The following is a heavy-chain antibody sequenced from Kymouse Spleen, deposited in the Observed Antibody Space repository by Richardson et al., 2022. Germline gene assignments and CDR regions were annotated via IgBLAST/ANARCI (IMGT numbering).Heavy chain of an antibody. Sequence: QVQLQQWGAGLLKPSETLSLTCAVYGGSFSGYYWSWIRQPPGKGLEWIGEINHSGSTNYNPSLKSRVTISVDTSKNQFSLKLSSVTAADTAVYYCARDGYSSGWDWFDPWGQGTLVTVSS. V-gene: IGHV4-34*01. D-gene: IGHD6-19*01. CDR1: GGSFSGYY. CDR3: ARDGYSSGWDWFDP. CDR2: INHSGST. J-gene: IGHJ5*02.